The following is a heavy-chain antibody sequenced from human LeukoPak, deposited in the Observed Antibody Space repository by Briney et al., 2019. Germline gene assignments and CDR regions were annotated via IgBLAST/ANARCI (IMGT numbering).Heavy chain of an antibody. CDR1: GGTFSSYA. J-gene: IGHJ4*02. D-gene: IGHD3-9*01. CDR2: IIPIFGTA. Sequence: PVKVSCKASGGTFSSYAISWVRQAPGQGLEWMGGIIPIFGTANYAQKFQGRVTVTADESTSTAYMELSSLRSEDTAVYYCARSYYDILGAFDYWGQGTLVTVSS. V-gene: IGHV1-69*13. CDR3: ARSYYDILGAFDY.